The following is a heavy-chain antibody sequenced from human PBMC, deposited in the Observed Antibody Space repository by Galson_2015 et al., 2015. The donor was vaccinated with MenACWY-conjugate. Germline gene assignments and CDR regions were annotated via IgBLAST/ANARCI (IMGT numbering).Heavy chain of an antibody. CDR3: AKDRWDTYMNYNFDS. D-gene: IGHD5-18*01. CDR1: GFTFTNYA. CDR2: ISGSGERT. V-gene: IGHV3-23*01. J-gene: IGHJ4*02. Sequence: SLRLSCAASGFTFTNYAASWVRQAPGTGLEWVSGISGSGERTHYADSVKGRFTISRDNSKNTLHLQMNSLRVEDTAVYYCAKDRWDTYMNYNFDSWGQGTLVTVSS.